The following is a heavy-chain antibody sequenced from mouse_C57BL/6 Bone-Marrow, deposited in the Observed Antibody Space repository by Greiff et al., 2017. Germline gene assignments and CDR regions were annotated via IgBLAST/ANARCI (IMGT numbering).Heavy chain of an antibody. J-gene: IGHJ1*03. CDR2: IYPGDGDT. CDR3: ARDDDYGSSFDSYFDV. V-gene: IGHV1-82*01. Sequence: QVQLQQSGPELVKPGASVKISCKASGYAFSSSWMNWVKQRPGKGLEWIGRIYPGDGDTNYNGKFKGKATLTADKSSSTAYMQLSSLTSEDSAVYFGARDDDYGSSFDSYFDVWGTGTTVTVSS. CDR1: GYAFSSSW. D-gene: IGHD1-1*01.